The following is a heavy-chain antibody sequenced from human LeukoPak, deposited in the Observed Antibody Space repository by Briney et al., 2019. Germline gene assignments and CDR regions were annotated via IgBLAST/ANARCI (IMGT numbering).Heavy chain of an antibody. CDR1: GGSISSYF. D-gene: IGHD2-8*02. CDR2: IYYSGCT. CDR3: ARDVPVGTSRAFDI. V-gene: IGHV4-59*01. J-gene: IGHJ3*02. Sequence: SETLSLTCTVSGGSISSYFWSWIRQPPGKGLAWIGYIYYSGCTNYNPSLKSRVTISADTSKNQFSLKLSSVTAADTAVYYCARDVPVGTSRAFDIWGQGTMVTVSS.